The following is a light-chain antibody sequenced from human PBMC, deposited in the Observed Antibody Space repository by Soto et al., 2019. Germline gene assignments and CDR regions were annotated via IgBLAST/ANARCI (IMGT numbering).Light chain of an antibody. Sequence: IQMTQSPSTLSASVGDRVSITCRASQTIFSWLAWYQHKPGKAPNLLIYKASSLESGVPSRYSGSGSGTEFTLTISGLQPDDFAAYYCQQYNSSPYSFGQGTKLEIK. V-gene: IGKV1-5*03. CDR1: QTIFSW. CDR3: QQYNSSPYS. CDR2: KAS. J-gene: IGKJ2*03.